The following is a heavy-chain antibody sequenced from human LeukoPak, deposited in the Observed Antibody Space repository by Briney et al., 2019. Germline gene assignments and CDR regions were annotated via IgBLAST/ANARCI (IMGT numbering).Heavy chain of an antibody. CDR3: AKDRGVYYYDSSGYDY. J-gene: IGHJ4*02. Sequence: GGSLRLSCAASGFTFSSYGMSWVRQAPGKGLEWVSAISGSGGSTYYADSVKGRFTISRDNSKSTLYLQMNSLRAEDTAVYYCAKDRGVYYYDSSGYDYWGQGTLVTVSS. V-gene: IGHV3-23*01. CDR2: ISGSGGST. D-gene: IGHD3-22*01. CDR1: GFTFSSYG.